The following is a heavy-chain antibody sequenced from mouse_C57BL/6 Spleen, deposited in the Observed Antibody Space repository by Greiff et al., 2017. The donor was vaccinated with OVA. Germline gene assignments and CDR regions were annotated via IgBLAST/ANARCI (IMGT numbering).Heavy chain of an antibody. V-gene: IGHV1-82*01. CDR1: GYAFSSSW. CDR3: AREEMAY. CDR2: IYPGDGDT. J-gene: IGHJ3*01. Sequence: QVQLQQSGPELVKPGASVKISCKASGYAFSSSWMNWVKQRPGKGLEWIGRIYPGDGDTNYNGKFKGKATLTADKSSSTAYMQLSRLTSEDSAVYFCAREEMAYWGQGTLVTVSA.